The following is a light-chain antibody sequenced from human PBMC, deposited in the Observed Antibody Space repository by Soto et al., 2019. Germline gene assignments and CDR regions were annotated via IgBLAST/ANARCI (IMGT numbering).Light chain of an antibody. CDR1: QSVSSGY. J-gene: IGKJ1*01. V-gene: IGKV3-20*01. Sequence: EVVLTQSPGTLSLSPGGRATLSCRASQSVSSGYLGWYQQKPGQAPRLLIYGASSRATGIPDRFSGSGSGTDFTLTISRLEPEDFAVYFCQQYTYSPWTFGQGTKVEIK. CDR3: QQYTYSPWT. CDR2: GAS.